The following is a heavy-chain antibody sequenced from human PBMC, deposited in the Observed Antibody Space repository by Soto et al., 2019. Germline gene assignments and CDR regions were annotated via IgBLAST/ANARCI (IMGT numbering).Heavy chain of an antibody. Sequence: ASVKVSCNASGYTFTSYAMHWVRQAPGQRLEWMGWINAGNGNTKYSQKFQGRVTITRDTSASTAYMELSSLRSEDTAVYYCARDRGSSGPADYYFDYWGQGTLVTVSS. CDR1: GYTFTSYA. J-gene: IGHJ4*02. CDR2: INAGNGNT. CDR3: ARDRGSSGPADYYFDY. D-gene: IGHD6-19*01. V-gene: IGHV1-3*01.